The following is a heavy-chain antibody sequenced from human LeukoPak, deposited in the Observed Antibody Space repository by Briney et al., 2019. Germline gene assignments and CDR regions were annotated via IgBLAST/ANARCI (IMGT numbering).Heavy chain of an antibody. V-gene: IGHV3-30*01. D-gene: IGHD3-10*01. CDR2: ISYDGSNK. J-gene: IGHJ4*02. Sequence: GGSLRLSCAASGFTFSSYAMHWVRQAPGKGLEWVAVISYDGSNKYYADSVKGRFTISRDNSKNTLYLQMNSLRAEDTAVYYCAREYYGSGSYFDYWGQGTLATVSS. CDR3: AREYYGSGSYFDY. CDR1: GFTFSSYA.